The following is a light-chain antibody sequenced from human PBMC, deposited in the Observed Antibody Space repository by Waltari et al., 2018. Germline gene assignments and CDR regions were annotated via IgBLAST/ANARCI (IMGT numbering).Light chain of an antibody. CDR3: QQRNNWPRLT. CDR2: EAS. V-gene: IGKV3-11*01. CDR1: QSVRSY. J-gene: IGKJ4*02. Sequence: EIVLTQSPATLSLSPGERATLSCRASQSVRSYLAWYQQKPGQAPRLLIYEASNRATGIPARFSGGVSGTDFTLTISSLEPEDFAVYYCQQRNNWPRLTFGGGTKVEIK.